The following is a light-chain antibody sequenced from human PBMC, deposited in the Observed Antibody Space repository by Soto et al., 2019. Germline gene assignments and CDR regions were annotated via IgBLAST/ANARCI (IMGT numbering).Light chain of an antibody. Sequence: DIVLTQTPGTLSLSPGERATLSCRASQSVSSSYLAWYQQKPGQAPRLLIYGASSRATGIPDRFSGSGSGTDFTLTISRLEPEDFAVYYCQQYGSSPWTFGQGTKVDI. CDR1: QSVSSSY. J-gene: IGKJ1*01. CDR2: GAS. CDR3: QQYGSSPWT. V-gene: IGKV3-20*01.